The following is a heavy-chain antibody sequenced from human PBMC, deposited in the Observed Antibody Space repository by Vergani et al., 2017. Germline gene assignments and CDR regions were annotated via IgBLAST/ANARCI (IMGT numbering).Heavy chain of an antibody. J-gene: IGHJ3*02. V-gene: IGHV1-2*02. CDR3: ARPAMATSAFDI. CDR2: INPNSGGT. CDR1: GYTLTELS. D-gene: IGHD5-12*01. Sequence: QVQLVQSGAEVQKPGASVKVSCKVSGYTLTELSMHWVRQAPGKGLEWMGWINPNSGGTNYAQKFQGRVTMTRDTSISTAYMELSRLRSDDTAVYYCARPAMATSAFDIWGQGTMVTVSS.